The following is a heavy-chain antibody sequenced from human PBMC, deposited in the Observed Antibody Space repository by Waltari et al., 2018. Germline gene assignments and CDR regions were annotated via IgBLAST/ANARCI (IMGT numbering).Heavy chain of an antibody. J-gene: IGHJ4*02. CDR3: ARGGAVDY. CDR1: GGSISSSNW. D-gene: IGHD3-16*01. Sequence: QVQLQESGPGLVKPSETLSLTCAVSGGSISSSNWWSWIRQPRGKGLEWIGYISGSNVSTYYNPSLMTRVTISSDTSKNQFSLKLSSVTAADTAVYYCARGGAVDYWGQGVLVTVSS. CDR2: ISGSNVST. V-gene: IGHV4-4*02.